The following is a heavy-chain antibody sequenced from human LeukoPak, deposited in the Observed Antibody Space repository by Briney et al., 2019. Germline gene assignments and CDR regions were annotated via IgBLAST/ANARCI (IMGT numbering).Heavy chain of an antibody. CDR2: ISATGRTT. V-gene: IGHV3-23*01. D-gene: IGHD2/OR15-2a*01. CDR1: GFTFTNSA. Sequence: PGGPLRLSCVASGFTFTNSAMSWVRQAPGKGLEWVSSISATGRTTYYADSVKGRFTISRDSSKNTPYLQMNSLRAEDTAVYYCAKDREYLNWFDPWGQGTLVTVSS. CDR3: AKDREYLNWFDP. J-gene: IGHJ5*02.